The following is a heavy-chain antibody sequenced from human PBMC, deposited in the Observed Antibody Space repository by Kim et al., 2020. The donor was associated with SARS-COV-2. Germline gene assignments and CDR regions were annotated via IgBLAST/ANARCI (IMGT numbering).Heavy chain of an antibody. D-gene: IGHD3-22*01. CDR2: IYSGGST. CDR3: AREPYYYDSSGSASPGD. CDR1: GFTVSSNY. V-gene: IGHV3-53*01. J-gene: IGHJ4*02. Sequence: GGSLRLSCAASGFTVSSNYMSWVRQAPGKGLEWVSVIYSGGSTYYADSVKGRFTISRDNSKNTLYLQMNSLRAEDTAVYYCAREPYYYDSSGSASPGDWGQGTLVTVSS.